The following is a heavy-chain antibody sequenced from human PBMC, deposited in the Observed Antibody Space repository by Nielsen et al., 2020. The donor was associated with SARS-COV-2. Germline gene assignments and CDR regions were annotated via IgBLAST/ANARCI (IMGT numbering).Heavy chain of an antibody. V-gene: IGHV1-18*01. CDR3: ARGSNYGDYYYGMDV. J-gene: IGHJ6*02. CDR1: GYAFTSYG. CDR2: ISAYNGNT. Sequence: ASVKVSCKASGYAFTSYGISWVRQAPGQGLEWMGWISAYNGNTNYAQKLQGRVTMTTDTSTGTAYMELRSLRSDDTAVYYCARGSNYGDYYYGMDVWGQGTTVTVSS. D-gene: IGHD4-11*01.